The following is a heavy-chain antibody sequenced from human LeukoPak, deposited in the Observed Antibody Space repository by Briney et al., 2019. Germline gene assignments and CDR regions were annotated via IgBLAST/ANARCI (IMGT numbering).Heavy chain of an antibody. V-gene: IGHV4-59*01. CDR1: GGSISSYY. CDR2: IYYSGST. Sequence: PSETLSLTCTVSGGSISSYYWSWIRQPPGKGLEWIGYIYYSGSTNYNPSLKSRVTISVDTSKNQFSLKLSSVTAADTAVYYCARDVPAAKYNWFDPWGQGTLVTVSS. J-gene: IGHJ5*02. D-gene: IGHD2-2*01. CDR3: ARDVPAAKYNWFDP.